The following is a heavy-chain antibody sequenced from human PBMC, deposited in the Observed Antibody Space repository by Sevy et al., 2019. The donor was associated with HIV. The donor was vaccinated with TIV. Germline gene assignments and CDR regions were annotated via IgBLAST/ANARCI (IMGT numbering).Heavy chain of an antibody. CDR3: ARQGGYSYGTPFDY. CDR1: GASITTYY. CDR2: IYYSGST. J-gene: IGHJ4*02. V-gene: IGHV4-59*08. Sequence: SETLSLTCTVSGASITTYYWSWIRQPPGRRLEWIGYIYYSGSTNYNPSLKSRVTMSLDTSKNQFSLRLTSVTAADTAVYDGARQGGYSYGTPFDYWGPGTPVTVSS. D-gene: IGHD5-18*01.